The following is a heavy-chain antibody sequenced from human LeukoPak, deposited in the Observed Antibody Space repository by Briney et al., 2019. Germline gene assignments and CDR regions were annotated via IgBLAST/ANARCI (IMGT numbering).Heavy chain of an antibody. D-gene: IGHD6-19*01. J-gene: IGHJ4*02. V-gene: IGHV4-59*08. CDR1: GDSLSSHY. CDR3: ARNVGWYSHDS. CDR2: IYGSGST. Sequence: SETLSLTCTISGDSLSSHYWSWIRQPPGKGLEWIGYIYGSGSTHYDPSLRSRVTISEDTSKNQFSLKLTSVTAADTAVYYCARNVGWYSHDSWGQGTLVTVSS.